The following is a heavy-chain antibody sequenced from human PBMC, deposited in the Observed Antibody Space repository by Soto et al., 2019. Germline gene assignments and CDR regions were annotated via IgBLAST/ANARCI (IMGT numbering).Heavy chain of an antibody. CDR1: GFIFRNYA. CDR2: IGGNGADT. CDR3: AIPSGLTVTGPDY. Sequence: EVQLLESGGGLVQPGGSLRLSCAASGFIFRNYAMSWVRQAPGKGLEWVSAIGGNGADTYYADSVQGRFTISRDNSKNTLYLQMNSLRAEDTSVYFCAIPSGLTVTGPDYWGQGTLVTVSS. V-gene: IGHV3-23*01. J-gene: IGHJ4*02. D-gene: IGHD6-19*01.